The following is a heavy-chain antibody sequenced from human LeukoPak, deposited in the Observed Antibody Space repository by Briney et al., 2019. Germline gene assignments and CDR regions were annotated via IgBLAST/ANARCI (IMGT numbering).Heavy chain of an antibody. CDR2: INHSGST. D-gene: IGHD3-16*02. CDR1: GGSISSGGYS. CDR3: AREANYVWGSYRQYDAFDI. V-gene: IGHV4-30-2*01. J-gene: IGHJ3*02. Sequence: PSETLSLTCAVSGGSISSGGYSWSRIRQPPGKGLEWIGEINHSGSTNYNPSLKSRVTISVDTSKNQFSLKLSSVTAADTAVYYCAREANYVWGSYRQYDAFDIWGQGTMVTVSS.